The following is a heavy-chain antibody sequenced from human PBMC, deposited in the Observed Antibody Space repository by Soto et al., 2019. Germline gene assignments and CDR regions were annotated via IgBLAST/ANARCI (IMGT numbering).Heavy chain of an antibody. CDR1: EFAFSRYW. J-gene: IGHJ4*02. V-gene: IGHV3-7*01. CDR2: IKQDGSET. Sequence: PGGFLRLSCAASEFAFSRYWMSWVRQAPGKGLEWVANIKQDGSETYYVDSVKGRFTISRDNAKNSLYLQMSSLRAEFTAVYYCARDSVFYDSTGDFDYWGQGTVVTVSS. D-gene: IGHD3-22*01. CDR3: ARDSVFYDSTGDFDY.